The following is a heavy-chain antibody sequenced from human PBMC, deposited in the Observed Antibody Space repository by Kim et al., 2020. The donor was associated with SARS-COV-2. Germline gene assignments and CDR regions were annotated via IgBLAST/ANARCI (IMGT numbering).Heavy chain of an antibody. CDR3: VRSVDY. V-gene: IGHV3-7*01. Sequence: GGSLRLSCAASGFTFSSSWMNWAHQAPGKGLEWVANINQDGSQKIYVDSVKGRFTISRDNAQNSLYLQMNSLRAEDTAVYYCVRSVDYWGQGTLVTVSS. J-gene: IGHJ4*02. CDR2: INQDGSQK. CDR1: GFTFSSSW.